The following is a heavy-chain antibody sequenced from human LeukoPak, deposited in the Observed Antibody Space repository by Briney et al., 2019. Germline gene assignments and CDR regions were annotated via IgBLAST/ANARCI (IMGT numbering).Heavy chain of an antibody. CDR2: INWNGGST. Sequence: PGGSLRLSCAASGFTFDDYGMSWVRQAPGKGLEWVSGINWNGGSTGYADSVKGRFTISRDNAKNSLYLQMSSLRAEDTALYYCARKGLGGELGGFDSWGQGTLVTVSS. CDR1: GFTFDDYG. V-gene: IGHV3-20*04. J-gene: IGHJ4*02. D-gene: IGHD1-7*01. CDR3: ARKGLGGELGGFDS.